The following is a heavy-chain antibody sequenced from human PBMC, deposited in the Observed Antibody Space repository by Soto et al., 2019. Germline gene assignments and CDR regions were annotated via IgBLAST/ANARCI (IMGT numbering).Heavy chain of an antibody. CDR1: GGSFSGYY. CDR3: AKTPKTTAWFNYFEL. Sequence: SETLSLTCAVYGGSFSGYYWSWIRQPPGKGLEWIGEINHSGSTNYNPSLKSRVTISVDTSKNQFSLKLSSVTAADTAVYYCAKTPKTTAWFNYFELLGQGTLVTVSS. CDR2: INHSGST. D-gene: IGHD3-10*01. V-gene: IGHV4-34*01. J-gene: IGHJ4*02.